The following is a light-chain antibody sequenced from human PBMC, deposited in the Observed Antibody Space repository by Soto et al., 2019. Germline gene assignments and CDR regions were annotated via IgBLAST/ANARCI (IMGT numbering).Light chain of an antibody. J-gene: IGKJ2*01. CDR2: WAS. CDR1: QSVLYNSNNKNY. Sequence: DIVMTQSPDSLAVSLGERATINCKSSQSVLYNSNNKNYLAWYQQRPGQPPKLLIYWASNRESGVPDLFSGSGSVKDFTLTITSLQAEDVAVYYCQQYESTPPTFGQGTKLEIK. V-gene: IGKV4-1*01. CDR3: QQYESTPPT.